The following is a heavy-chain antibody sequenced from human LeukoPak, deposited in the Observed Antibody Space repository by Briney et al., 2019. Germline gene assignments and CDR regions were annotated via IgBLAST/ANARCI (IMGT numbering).Heavy chain of an antibody. CDR3: AKDLGELRYFDWSPYYFDY. D-gene: IGHD3-9*01. J-gene: IGHJ4*02. CDR2: ISSSGGST. Sequence: PGGSLRLSCAASGFTFSSYAMSWVRQAPGKGLEWVSAISSSGGSTYYADSVKGRFTISRDNSKNTLYLQMNSLRAEDTAVYYCAKDLGELRYFDWSPYYFDYWGQGTLVTVSS. V-gene: IGHV3-23*01. CDR1: GFTFSSYA.